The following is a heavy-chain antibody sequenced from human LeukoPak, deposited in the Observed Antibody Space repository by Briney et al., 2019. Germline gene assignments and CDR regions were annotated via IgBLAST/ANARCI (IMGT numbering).Heavy chain of an antibody. CDR3: ARHIDYDSSGYYAFDY. D-gene: IGHD3-22*01. Sequence: SETLSLTCAVSGGSLSSYYWSWIRQPPGKGLEWIGYIYYSGSTNYNPSLKSRVTISVDTSKNQFSLKLSSVTAADTAVYYCARHIDYDSSGYYAFDYWGQGTLVTVSS. CDR1: GGSLSSYY. CDR2: IYYSGST. V-gene: IGHV4-59*08. J-gene: IGHJ4*02.